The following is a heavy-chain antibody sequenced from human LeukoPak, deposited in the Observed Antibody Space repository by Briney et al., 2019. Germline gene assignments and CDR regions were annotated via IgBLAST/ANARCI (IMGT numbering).Heavy chain of an antibody. J-gene: IGHJ4*02. V-gene: IGHV4-59*11. D-gene: IGHD5-18*01. CDR2: IYYRGST. CDR1: RGSIRSHY. Sequence: SETLSLTCTLSRGSIRSHYWSWIRQPPGKGPEWIGNIYYRGSTNYNPSLKSRVTISVDTSKNQFSLKLSSVTAVDMAVYYCAREQGLVGGYSYGYDSWGQGTLVTVSS. CDR3: AREQGLVGGYSYGYDS.